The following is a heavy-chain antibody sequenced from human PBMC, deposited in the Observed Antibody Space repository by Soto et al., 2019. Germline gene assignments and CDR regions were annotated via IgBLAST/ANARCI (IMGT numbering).Heavy chain of an antibody. D-gene: IGHD2-2*01. J-gene: IGHJ6*02. CDR1: GYSFTSYW. Sequence: PGESLKISCKGSGYSFTSYWIGWVRQMPGKGLEWMGIIYPGDSDTRHSPSFQGQVTISADKSISTAYLQWSSLRASDTAMYYCARYKKRIGLVPAAMFYYGMDVWGQGTTVTVSS. CDR3: ARYKKRIGLVPAAMFYYGMDV. CDR2: IYPGDSDT. V-gene: IGHV5-51*01.